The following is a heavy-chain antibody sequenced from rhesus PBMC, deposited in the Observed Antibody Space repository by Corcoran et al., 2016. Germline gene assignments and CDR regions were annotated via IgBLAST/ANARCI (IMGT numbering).Heavy chain of an antibody. D-gene: IGHD3-28*01. J-gene: IGHJ4*01. Sequence: QVQLQESGPGVVKPSETLSLTCAVSGGSISDSYRWSWIRQPPGKGLEWFGYIYGSSTSTNYNPSLKSRVTISKDTSKNQFSLKLSSVTAAETAGHYCARGGRWLFDYWGQGVLVIVSS. V-gene: IGHV4S10*01. CDR2: IYGSSTST. CDR1: GGSISDSYR. CDR3: ARGGRWLFDY.